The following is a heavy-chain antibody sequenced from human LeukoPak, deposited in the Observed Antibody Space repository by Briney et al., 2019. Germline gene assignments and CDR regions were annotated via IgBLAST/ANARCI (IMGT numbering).Heavy chain of an antibody. CDR1: GDSVSNDRYY. CDR3: ASDSSGYYYVH. CDR2: IRYSGHT. V-gene: IGHV4-61*01. D-gene: IGHD3-22*01. J-gene: IGHJ4*02. Sequence: SETLSLTCTVSGDSVSNDRYYWTWIRQSPGKGLEWIAYIRYSGHTNYNPSLDTRVTISLDASKNQLSLRLYSVTAADTAVYYCASDSSGYYYVHWGQGTLVTVSS.